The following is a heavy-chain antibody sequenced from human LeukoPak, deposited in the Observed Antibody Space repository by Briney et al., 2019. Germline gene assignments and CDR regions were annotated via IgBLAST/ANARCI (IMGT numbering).Heavy chain of an antibody. CDR2: ISGRGDSP. CDR1: GLSFNTYA. Sequence: GGSLRLSCAASGLSFNTYAMSWVRQAPGKGLEWVSTISGRGDSPYYADSVKGRFSISRDNSKNTLFLHMNSLRAEDTAVYFCARDPGYAIYYFDYWGQGNLVTVSS. D-gene: IGHD3-9*01. J-gene: IGHJ4*02. CDR3: ARDPGYAIYYFDY. V-gene: IGHV3-23*01.